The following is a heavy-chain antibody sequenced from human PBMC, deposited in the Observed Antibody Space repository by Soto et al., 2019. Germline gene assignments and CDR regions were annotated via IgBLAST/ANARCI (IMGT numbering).Heavy chain of an antibody. D-gene: IGHD3-10*01. CDR2: VSGSGGST. CDR1: GFTFSSYD. CDR3: AKDRRGVMDV. Sequence: EVQLLESGGGLVQPGGSLRLSCAASGFTFSSYDMSWVRQAPGKGLEWVSAVSGSGGSTYYADSVKGRFTISRDNSKNTLYLQMNSLRAEATAVYYCAKDRRGVMDVWGQGTTVTVSS. V-gene: IGHV3-23*01. J-gene: IGHJ6*02.